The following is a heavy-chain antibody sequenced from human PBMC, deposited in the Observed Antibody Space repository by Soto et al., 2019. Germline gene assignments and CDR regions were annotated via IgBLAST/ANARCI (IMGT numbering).Heavy chain of an antibody. CDR1: GFTFSSYA. D-gene: IGHD5-18*01. CDR3: AKYYMVTRSPFDY. Sequence: GGSLRLSCAASGFTFSSYAMSWVRQAPGKGLEWVSAISGSGGSTYYADSVKGRFTVSRDNSKNTPYLQMNSLRAEDTAVYCCAKYYMVTRSPFDYWGQGTLVTVSS. J-gene: IGHJ4*02. CDR2: ISGSGGST. V-gene: IGHV3-23*01.